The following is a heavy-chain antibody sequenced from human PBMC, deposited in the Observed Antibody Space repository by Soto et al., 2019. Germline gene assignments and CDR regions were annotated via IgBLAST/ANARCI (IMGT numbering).Heavy chain of an antibody. J-gene: IGHJ6*03. CDR1: GYTFTGYY. CDR3: ARGSRGYSGYDSRGYYYYCMDV. Sequence: QVQLVQSGAEVKKPGASVKVSCKASGYTFTGYYMHWVRQAPGQGLEWMGWINPNSGGTNYAQKFQGWVTMTRDTSISTAYMELSRLRSDDTAVYYCARGSRGYSGYDSRGYYYYCMDVWGKGTTVTVSS. V-gene: IGHV1-2*04. D-gene: IGHD5-12*01. CDR2: INPNSGGT.